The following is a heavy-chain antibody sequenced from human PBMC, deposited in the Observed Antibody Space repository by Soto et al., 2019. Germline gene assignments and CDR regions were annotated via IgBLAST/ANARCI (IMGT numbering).Heavy chain of an antibody. D-gene: IGHD4-17*01. Sequence: QVQLVESGGGVVQPGRSLRLSCAASGFTFSSYGMHWVRQAPGKGLEWVAVISYDGSNKYYSDSVKGRLTISRDNSKNTLYLQMNSLRAEDTAVYYCAKDLGYGGYPTPFDYWGQGTLVTVSS. CDR1: GFTFSSYG. CDR3: AKDLGYGGYPTPFDY. CDR2: ISYDGSNK. V-gene: IGHV3-30*18. J-gene: IGHJ4*02.